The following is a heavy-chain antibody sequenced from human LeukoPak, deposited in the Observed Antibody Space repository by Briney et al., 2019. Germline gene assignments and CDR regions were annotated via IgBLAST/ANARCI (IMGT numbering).Heavy chain of an antibody. CDR3: ARVGDGLDYHYMDV. CDR1: GYTFTSYD. J-gene: IGHJ6*03. V-gene: IGHV1-8*01. CDR2: MNPNSGNT. Sequence: GASVKVSCKASGYTFTSYDINWVRQATGQGLEWMGWMNPNSGNTGYAQKFQGRVTMTRNTSISTAYMELSSLRSEDTAVYYCARVGDGLDYHYMDVWGKGTTVTVSS. D-gene: IGHD5-24*01.